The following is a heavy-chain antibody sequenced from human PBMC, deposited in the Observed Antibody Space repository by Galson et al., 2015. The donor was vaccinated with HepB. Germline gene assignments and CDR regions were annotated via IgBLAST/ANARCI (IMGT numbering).Heavy chain of an antibody. V-gene: IGHV3-74*01. CDR2: INSDVTYI. D-gene: IGHD6-13*01. CDR3: ARTRGAAAGIFDY. Sequence: SLRLSCAASGFTFSSYWMHWVRQAPGKGLVWVSRINSDVTYITYADSVKGRFTISRDNAKNTLYLQMNSPRAEDTALYYCARTRGAAAGIFDYWGQGTLVTVSS. CDR1: GFTFSSYW. J-gene: IGHJ4*02.